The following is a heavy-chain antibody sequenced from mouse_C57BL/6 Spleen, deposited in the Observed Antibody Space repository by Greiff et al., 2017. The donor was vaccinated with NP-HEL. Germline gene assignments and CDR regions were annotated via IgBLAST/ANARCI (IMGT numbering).Heavy chain of an antibody. Sequence: QVQLQQPGTELVKPGASVKLSCKASGYTFTSYWMHWVKQRPGQGLEWIGNINPSNGGTNYNEKFKSKATLTVDKSSSTAYMQLSSLTSEDSAVYYCARPPLITTVVATREDYAMDYWGQGTSVTVSS. CDR1: GYTFTSYW. CDR2: INPSNGGT. V-gene: IGHV1-53*01. CDR3: ARPPLITTVVATREDYAMDY. J-gene: IGHJ4*01. D-gene: IGHD1-1*01.